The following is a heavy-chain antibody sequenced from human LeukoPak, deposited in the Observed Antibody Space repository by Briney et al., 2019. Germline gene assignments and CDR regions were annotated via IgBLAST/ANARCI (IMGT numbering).Heavy chain of an antibody. V-gene: IGHV4-34*01. CDR3: ARPSYYYGSGSYYKGRYYFDY. CDR1: GGSFSGYY. J-gene: IGHJ4*02. CDR2: INHSGST. Sequence: SETLSLTCAVYGGSFSGYYWSWIRQPPGKGLEWIGEINHSGSTNYNSSLKSRVTISVDTSKNQFALKLSSVTAADTAVYYCARPSYYYGSGSYYKGRYYFDYWGKGTLVTVSS. D-gene: IGHD3-10*01.